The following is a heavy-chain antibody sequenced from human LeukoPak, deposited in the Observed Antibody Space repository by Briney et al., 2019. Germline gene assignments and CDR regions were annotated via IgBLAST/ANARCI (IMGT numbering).Heavy chain of an antibody. J-gene: IGHJ5*02. D-gene: IGHD6-13*01. V-gene: IGHV3-7*01. CDR1: GFTFSSYW. CDR2: IKQDGSEK. CDR3: ARGMGIAARFDP. Sequence: PGGSLRLSCAAYGFTFSSYWMSWVRQAPGKGLEWVANIKQDGSEKYYVDSVKGRFTISRDNAKNSLYLQMNSLRAEDTAVYYCARGMGIAARFDPWGQGTLVTVSS.